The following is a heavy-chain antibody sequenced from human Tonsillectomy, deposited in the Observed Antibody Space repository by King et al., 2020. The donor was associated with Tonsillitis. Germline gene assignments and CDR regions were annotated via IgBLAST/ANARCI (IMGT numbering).Heavy chain of an antibody. Sequence: VQLVESGGGVVQPGRSLRLSCAASGFTFSTYVMHWVRQAPGKGLEWVAVISYDGSNKYYADSVKGRLTISRDNSKNTLYLQMNSLRAEDTAVYYCAKEWHIVVVTARPPFDYWGQGTLVTVSS. CDR3: AKEWHIVVVTARPPFDY. J-gene: IGHJ4*02. D-gene: IGHD2-21*02. CDR1: GFTFSTYV. CDR2: ISYDGSNK. V-gene: IGHV3-30*18.